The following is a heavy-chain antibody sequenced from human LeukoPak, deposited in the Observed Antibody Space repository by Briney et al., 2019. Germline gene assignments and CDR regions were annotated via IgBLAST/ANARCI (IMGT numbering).Heavy chain of an antibody. J-gene: IGHJ6*02. CDR1: GFTFSSYG. CDR3: ARDRPDSGWVPLRYYGMDV. Sequence: GGSLRLSCAASGFTFSSYGMHWVRQAPGKGLEWVAFIRYDGSNKYYADSVKGRFTISRDNAKNSLYLQMNSLRVEDTAVYYCARDRPDSGWVPLRYYGMDVWGQGTTVTVSS. V-gene: IGHV3-30*02. D-gene: IGHD6-19*01. CDR2: IRYDGSNK.